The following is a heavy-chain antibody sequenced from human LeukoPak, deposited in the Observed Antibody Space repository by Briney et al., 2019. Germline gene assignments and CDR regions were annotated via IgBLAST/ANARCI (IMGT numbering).Heavy chain of an antibody. D-gene: IGHD3-22*01. CDR3: ARGAYVYDSSGYYPFDY. J-gene: IGHJ4*02. Sequence: PSETLSLTCTVSGGSISSYYWGWIRQPPGKGLEWIGSFFLKGSTYYNPSPKSRVAISVDTSKNQFSLTLSSVTAADTAVYYCARGAYVYDSSGYYPFDYWGQGTLVTVSS. CDR2: FFLKGST. V-gene: IGHV4-38-2*02. CDR1: GGSISSYY.